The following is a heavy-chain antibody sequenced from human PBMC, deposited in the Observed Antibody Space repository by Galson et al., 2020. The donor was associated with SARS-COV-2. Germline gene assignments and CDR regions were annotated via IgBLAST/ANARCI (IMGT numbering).Heavy chain of an antibody. D-gene: IGHD2-2*03. CDR3: ARVDSFDAFDI. Sequence: SQTLSLTCTVSGGSISIFSWSWIRQPPGKGLEWIAYMYYSGKTDYNPSLKSRVTISVDTSKNPFSLKLSSVTAADTAVYYCARVDSFDAFDIWGQGTMVTVSS. J-gene: IGHJ3*02. CDR2: MYYSGKT. V-gene: IGHV4-59*01. CDR1: GGSISIFS.